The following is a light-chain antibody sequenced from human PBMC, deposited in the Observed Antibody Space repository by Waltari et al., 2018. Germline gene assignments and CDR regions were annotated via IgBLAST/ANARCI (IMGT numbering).Light chain of an antibody. Sequence: EIVLTQSPATLSLSPGERAPLSCRASQMVSSYLAWYQQKPGQAPRLLIYDASNRATGIPARFSGSGSGTDFTLTISSLEPEDFAVYYCQQRSNWPTFGQGTKLEIK. CDR2: DAS. CDR1: QMVSSY. J-gene: IGKJ2*01. V-gene: IGKV3-11*01. CDR3: QQRSNWPT.